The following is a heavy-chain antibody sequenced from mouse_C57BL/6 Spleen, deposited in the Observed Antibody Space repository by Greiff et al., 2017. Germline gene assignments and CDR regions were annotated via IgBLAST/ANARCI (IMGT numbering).Heavy chain of an antibody. CDR3: ARKNYSNDCDD. CDR2: IYPGDGDT. J-gene: IGHJ2*01. V-gene: IGHV1-82*01. CDR1: GYAFSSSW. D-gene: IGHD2-5*01. Sequence: VQLQQSGPELVKPGASVKISCKASGYAFSSSWMNWVKQRPGKGLEWIGRIYPGDGDTNYNGKCKGKATLTADKSSSTAYMQLSSLTSEDSAVYFCARKNYSNDCDDWGQGTTLTVSS.